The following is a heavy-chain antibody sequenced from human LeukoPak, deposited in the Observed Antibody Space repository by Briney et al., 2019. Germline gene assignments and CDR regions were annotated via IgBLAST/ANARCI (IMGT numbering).Heavy chain of an antibody. Sequence: GRSLRLSCAASGFTFDDYAMHWVRQAPGKGLEWVSGISWNSGSIGYADSVKGRFTISRDNAKNSLYLQMNSLRAEDTALYYCAKARCGYSYGIFDYWGQGTLVTVSS. CDR3: AKARCGYSYGIFDY. CDR1: GFTFDDYA. J-gene: IGHJ4*02. D-gene: IGHD5-18*01. V-gene: IGHV3-9*01. CDR2: ISWNSGSI.